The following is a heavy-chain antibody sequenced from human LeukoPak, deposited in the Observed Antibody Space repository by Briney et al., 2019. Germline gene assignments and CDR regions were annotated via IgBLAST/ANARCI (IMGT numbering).Heavy chain of an antibody. V-gene: IGHV3-23*01. CDR2: ISGSGGST. J-gene: IGHJ4*02. CDR1: GITLSNYG. Sequence: GGSLRLSSVVSGITLSNYGMSWVRQAPGKGLEWVAGISGSGGSTNYADSVKGRFTISRDNPKNTLDLQMNSLRAEDTAVYFCAKRGVVIRVILVGFHKEAYYFDSWGQGALVTVSS. CDR3: AKRGVVIRVILVGFHKEAYYFDS. D-gene: IGHD3-22*01.